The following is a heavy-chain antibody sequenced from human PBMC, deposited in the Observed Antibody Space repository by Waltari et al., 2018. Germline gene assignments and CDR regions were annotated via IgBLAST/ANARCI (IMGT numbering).Heavy chain of an antibody. CDR2: ISGSGGST. J-gene: IGHJ3*02. Sequence: EVQLLESGGGLVQPGGSLRLSCAASGFTFSSYAMSWVRQAPGEGVGGVSAISGSGGSTYSADSVKGRFTISRDNSKNTLYLQMNSLRAEDTAVYYCAKGATSDAFDIWGQGTMVTVSS. V-gene: IGHV3-23*01. CDR3: AKGATSDAFDI. CDR1: GFTFSSYA.